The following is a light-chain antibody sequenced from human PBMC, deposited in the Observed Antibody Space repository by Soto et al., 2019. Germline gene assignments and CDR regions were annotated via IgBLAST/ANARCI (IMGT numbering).Light chain of an antibody. CDR3: KQYNTYSRT. V-gene: IGKV1-5*01. J-gene: IGKJ1*01. Sequence: DIQMTQSPSTLSASVGDRVTITCRASQSISSWLAWYQQKPGKAPKLLIYDASSLESGVPSRFSGSGSGTEFTLTITSLQPDDFATYYCKQYNTYSRTVGQGTKVDI. CDR1: QSISSW. CDR2: DAS.